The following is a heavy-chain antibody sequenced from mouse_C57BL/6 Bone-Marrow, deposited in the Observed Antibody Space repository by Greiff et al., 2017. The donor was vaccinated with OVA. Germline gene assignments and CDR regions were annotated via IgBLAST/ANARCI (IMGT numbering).Heavy chain of an antibody. CDR2: ISSGGSYT. D-gene: IGHD1-1*02. Sequence: EVKVVESGGDLVKPGGSLKLSCAASGFTFSSYGMSWVRQTPDKRLEWVATISSGGSYTYYPDSVKGRFTISRDNAKNTLYLQMSSLKSEDTAMYYCARLWFGVWDTGTAVTVSS. CDR3: ARLWFGV. J-gene: IGHJ1*03. CDR1: GFTFSSYG. V-gene: IGHV5-6*01.